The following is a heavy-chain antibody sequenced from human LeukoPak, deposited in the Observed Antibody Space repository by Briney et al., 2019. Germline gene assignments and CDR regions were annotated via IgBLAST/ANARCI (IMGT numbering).Heavy chain of an antibody. D-gene: IGHD6-6*01. CDR3: ARDRGIAALDYYGMDV. CDR2: IWYDGSNK. V-gene: IGHV3-33*01. Sequence: PGGSLRLSCAASGFTFSSYGMHWVRQAPGKGLEWVAVIWYDGSNKYYADSVKGRFTISRDNSKNTLYLQMNSLRAEDTAVYYCARDRGIAALDYYGMDVWGQGTTVTASS. CDR1: GFTFSSYG. J-gene: IGHJ6*02.